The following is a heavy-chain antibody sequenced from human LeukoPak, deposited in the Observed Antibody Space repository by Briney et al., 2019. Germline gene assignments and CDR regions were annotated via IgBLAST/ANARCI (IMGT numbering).Heavy chain of an antibody. Sequence: SETLSLTCTVTGASISSHYWCWIRQTPGTGREWIGDIYDRGSTTYNPSLKSRVSISVDTSRNQFSLNLRSVTAADTAVYYCAKIEVGRFDPWGQGTLVTVFS. CDR3: AKIEVGRFDP. V-gene: IGHV4-59*11. CDR2: IYDRGST. CDR1: GASISSHY. D-gene: IGHD1-26*01. J-gene: IGHJ5*02.